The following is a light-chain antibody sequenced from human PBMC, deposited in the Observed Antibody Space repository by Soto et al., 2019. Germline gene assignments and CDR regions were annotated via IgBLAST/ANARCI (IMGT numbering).Light chain of an antibody. Sequence: EIVLTQSPGTLSFSPGERATLSCRASQSVSSNYLAWYQQKPGQPPRLLIYGASARATGIPDRFSGSGSGTDFTLTISRLEPEDFAVYYCQQFLSSPYIFGQGTKLGIK. CDR1: QSVSSNY. CDR3: QQFLSSPYI. J-gene: IGKJ2*01. V-gene: IGKV3-20*01. CDR2: GAS.